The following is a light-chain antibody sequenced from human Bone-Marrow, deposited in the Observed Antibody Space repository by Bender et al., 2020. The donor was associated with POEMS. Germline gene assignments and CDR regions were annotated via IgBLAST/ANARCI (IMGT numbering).Light chain of an antibody. J-gene: IGLJ1*01. CDR1: NRDVGGYNL. Sequence: QSALTQPASVSGSPGQSITLSCTGTNRDVGGYNLVSWYQQHPGGAPKLMIYEVSKRPSGVPDRFSGSRSGNTASLTVSGLQAEDGADYYCSSYAGNNNYVFGTGTAVTVL. CDR2: EVS. CDR3: SSYAGNNNYV. V-gene: IGLV2-8*01.